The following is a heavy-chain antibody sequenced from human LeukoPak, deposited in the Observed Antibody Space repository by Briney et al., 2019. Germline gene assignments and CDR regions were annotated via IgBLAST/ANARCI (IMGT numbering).Heavy chain of an antibody. Sequence: SETLSLTCTVSGGSIGSYYWSWIRQPPGKGLEWIGYIYYSGSTNYNPSLKSRVTISVDTSKNQFSLKLSSVTAADTAVYYCARTYSNWFDPWGQGTLVTVSS. CDR2: IYYSGST. D-gene: IGHD4-11*01. CDR3: ARTYSNWFDP. V-gene: IGHV4-59*08. J-gene: IGHJ5*02. CDR1: GGSIGSYY.